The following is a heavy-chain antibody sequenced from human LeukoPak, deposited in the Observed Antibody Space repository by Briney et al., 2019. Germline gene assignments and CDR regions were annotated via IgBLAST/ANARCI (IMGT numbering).Heavy chain of an antibody. CDR3: ARDQSYYDSSGYFAVYYFDY. V-gene: IGHV4-39*07. CDR2: IYYSGST. J-gene: IGHJ4*02. CDR1: GGSISSSSYY. D-gene: IGHD3-22*01. Sequence: SETLSLTCTVSGGSISSSSYYWGWLRQPPGKGLEWIGSIYYSGSTYYNPSLKSRVTMSVDTSKNQFSLKLSSVTAADTAVYYCARDQSYYDSSGYFAVYYFDYWGQGTLVTVSS.